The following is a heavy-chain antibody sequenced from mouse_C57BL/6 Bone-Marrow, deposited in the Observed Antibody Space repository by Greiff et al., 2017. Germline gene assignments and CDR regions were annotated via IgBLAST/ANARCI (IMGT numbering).Heavy chain of an antibody. D-gene: IGHD2-5*01. CDR1: GFTFSSYA. J-gene: IGHJ4*01. CDR3: ARSYSNYGVYAMDY. Sequence: EVKLMESGGGLVKPGGSLKLSCAASGFTFSSYAMSWVRQTPEKRLEWVATISDGGSYTYYPDNVKGRFTISRDNAKNNLYLQMSHLKSEDTAMYYCARSYSNYGVYAMDYWGQGTSVTVSS. V-gene: IGHV5-4*03. CDR2: ISDGGSYT.